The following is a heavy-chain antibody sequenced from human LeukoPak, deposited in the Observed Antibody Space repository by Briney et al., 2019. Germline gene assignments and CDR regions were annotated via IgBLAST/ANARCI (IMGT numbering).Heavy chain of an antibody. V-gene: IGHV3-23*01. D-gene: IGHD1-26*01. CDR1: GFTFSSYA. J-gene: IGHJ3*02. CDR3: AKEEGGSSDDAFDI. Sequence: WGSLRLSCAASGFTFSSYAMSWVRQASGKGLEWVSTISGSGGSTYYVDSVKGRFTISRDNSKNTLYLQMNSLRAEDTAVYYCAKEEGGSSDDAFDIWGQETMVTVSS. CDR2: ISGSGGST.